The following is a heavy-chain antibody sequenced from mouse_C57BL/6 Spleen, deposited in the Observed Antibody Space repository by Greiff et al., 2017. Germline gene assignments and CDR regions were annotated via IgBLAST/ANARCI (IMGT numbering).Heavy chain of an antibody. Sequence: QVQLQQPGAELVKPGASVKMSCKASGYTFTSYWITWVKQRPGQGLEWIGDIYPGSGSTNYNEKFKSKDTLTVDKSSSTAYMQLSSLTSEDSAVYYCARRGDSSGLAWFAYWGQGTLVTVSA. CDR1: GYTFTSYW. V-gene: IGHV1-55*01. CDR2: IYPGSGST. D-gene: IGHD3-2*02. CDR3: ARRGDSSGLAWFAY. J-gene: IGHJ3*01.